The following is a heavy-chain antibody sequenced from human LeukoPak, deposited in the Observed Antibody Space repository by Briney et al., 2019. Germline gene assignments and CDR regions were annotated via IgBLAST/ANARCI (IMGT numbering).Heavy chain of an antibody. V-gene: IGHV1-18*01. CDR1: GYTFAIFG. D-gene: IGHD3-22*01. J-gene: IGHJ4*02. Sequence: GASVKVSCKASGYTFAIFGVTWVRQAPGQGLEWMGWIGTNNENTNYAQKFQGRVTMTTDTSTSTAYMELRSLRSDDTAVYYCARDLSSSYYYVFDYWGQGTLVTVSS. CDR3: ARDLSSSYYYVFDY. CDR2: IGTNNENT.